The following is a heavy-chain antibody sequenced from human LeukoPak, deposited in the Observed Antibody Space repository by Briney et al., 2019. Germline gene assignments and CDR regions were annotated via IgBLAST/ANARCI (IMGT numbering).Heavy chain of an antibody. CDR3: AKTVVRGVFPCYFDF. CDR1: GFTFSSYA. Sequence: GGSLRLSCAASGFTFSSYAMNWVRQAPGKGLEWVSSITSGDNTYYVDSVKGRFTISRDNSKNTLYLQMYSLRAEDTAVYYCAKTVVRGVFPCYFDFWGQGTLVTVSS. J-gene: IGHJ4*02. V-gene: IGHV3-23*01. CDR2: ITSGDNT. D-gene: IGHD3-10*01.